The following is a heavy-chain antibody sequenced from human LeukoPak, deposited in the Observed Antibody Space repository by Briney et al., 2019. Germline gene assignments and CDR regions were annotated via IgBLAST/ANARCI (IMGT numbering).Heavy chain of an antibody. CDR2: IYSGGST. Sequence: GGSLRLSRAASGFTVSSNYMSWVRQAPGKGLEWVSVIYSGGSTYYADSVKGRFTISRDNSKNTLYLQMNSLRAEDTAVYCCARDLTESNWGQGTLVTVSS. CDR1: GFTVSSNY. V-gene: IGHV3-66*02. CDR3: ARDLTESN. J-gene: IGHJ4*02.